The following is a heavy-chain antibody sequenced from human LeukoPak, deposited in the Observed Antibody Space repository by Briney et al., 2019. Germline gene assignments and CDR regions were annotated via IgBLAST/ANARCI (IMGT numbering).Heavy chain of an antibody. V-gene: IGHV3-7*01. CDR1: GFTFSSYW. CDR3: ASTTLPLPGDYHNRPDY. D-gene: IGHD4-17*01. CDR2: IKQDGSEK. J-gene: IGHJ4*02. Sequence: GGSLRLSCAASGFTFSSYWMSWVRQAPGKGLEWVANIKQDGSEKYYVDSVKGRFTISRDNAKNSLYPQMNSLRAEDTAVYYCASTTLPLPGDYHNRPDYWGRGTLVTVSS.